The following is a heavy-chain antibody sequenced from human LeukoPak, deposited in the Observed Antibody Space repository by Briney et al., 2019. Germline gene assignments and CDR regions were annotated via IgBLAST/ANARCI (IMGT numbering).Heavy chain of an antibody. J-gene: IGHJ4*02. CDR3: VRDLNY. CDR1: GFTFSNYW. V-gene: IGHV3-74*01. CDR2: IKSDGGT. Sequence: GGSLRLSCAASGFTFSNYWMNWVRQAPGRGLVWVSRIKSDGGTSYADSVKGRFTISRDNAKNTLYLQMNSLRAEDTAVYYCVRDLNYWGQGILVTVSS. D-gene: IGHD3-9*01.